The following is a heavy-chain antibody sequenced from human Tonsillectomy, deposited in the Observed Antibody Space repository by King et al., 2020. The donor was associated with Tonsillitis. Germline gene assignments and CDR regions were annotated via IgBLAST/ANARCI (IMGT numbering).Heavy chain of an antibody. J-gene: IGHJ4*02. CDR3: ARIRSYSSSWFIDY. Sequence: TLQESGPALVKPTQTLTLTCTFSGFSLSTSGMCVSWIRQPPGQALEWLARIDWDDDKIYSTSLKTRLTISKDTSKNQVVLTMTNMDPVDTATYYCARIRSYSSSWFIDYWGQGTLVTVSS. CDR1: GFSLSTSGMC. D-gene: IGHD6-6*01. V-gene: IGHV2-70*04. CDR2: IDWDDDK.